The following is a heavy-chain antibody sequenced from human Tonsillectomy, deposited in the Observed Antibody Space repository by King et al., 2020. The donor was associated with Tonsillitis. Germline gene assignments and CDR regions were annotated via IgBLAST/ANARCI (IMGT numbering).Heavy chain of an antibody. CDR3: ATSTVTTDAYFDY. CDR2: ITSSSSYI. D-gene: IGHD4-11*01. J-gene: IGHJ4*02. CDR1: GFTFSTYS. Sequence: VQLVESGGGLVKPGGSLRLSCAASGFTFSTYSMNWVRQAPGKGLEWVSSITSSSSYIHCADSVKGRFTISRDNAKNSLYLQMNSLRAEDTAVYYCATSTVTTDAYFDYWGQGTLVTVSS. V-gene: IGHV3-21*01.